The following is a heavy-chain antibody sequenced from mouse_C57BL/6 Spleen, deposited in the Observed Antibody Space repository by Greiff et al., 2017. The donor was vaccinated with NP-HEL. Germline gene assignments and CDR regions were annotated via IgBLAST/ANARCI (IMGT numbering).Heavy chain of an antibody. D-gene: IGHD1-1*01. CDR3: TRDYYGSSPWDFDD. V-gene: IGHV5-9-1*02. J-gene: IGHJ1*03. CDR2: ISSGGDYT. CDR1: GFTFTSYA. Sequence: EVKLMESGEGLVKPGASLKLSCAASGFTFTSYAMSWVRQTPEKRLEWVAYISSGGDYTYYVDTVKGRFTISRDNARNTLYLQLSSLKSEDTAMYYCTRDYYGSSPWDFDDWGTGTTVTVSS.